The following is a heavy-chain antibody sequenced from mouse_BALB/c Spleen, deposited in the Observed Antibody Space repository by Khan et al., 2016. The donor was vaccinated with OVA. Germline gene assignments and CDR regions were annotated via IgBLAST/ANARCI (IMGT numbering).Heavy chain of an antibody. J-gene: IGHJ3*01. V-gene: IGHV3-2*02. Sequence: EVQLQESGPGLVKPSQSLSLTCTVTGYSITSDYAWNWIRQFPGNKLEWMGYINYSGGTSYLPSLKSRISITRDTSKNQFFLQLNSVTTEDSATFNGASWFTYWGQGTLVTVS. CDR1: GYSITSDYA. CDR2: INYSGGT. CDR3: ASWFTY.